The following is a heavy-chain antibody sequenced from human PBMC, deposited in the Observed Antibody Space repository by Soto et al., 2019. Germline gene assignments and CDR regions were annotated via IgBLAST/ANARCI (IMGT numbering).Heavy chain of an antibody. Sequence: QITLNESGPTVVRPTETLTLTCRFSGFSLTTSGVGVGWIRQSPGKAPEWLALIYWDDDKRYSASLKSRLTITKDTSKNPGVLTVSDLDSTDTATYYCAHRVLRTVFGLVTTTAIYFDFWGQGTPVAVSS. J-gene: IGHJ4*02. D-gene: IGHD3-3*01. CDR2: IYWDDDK. CDR1: GFSLTTSGVG. CDR3: AHRVLRTVFGLVTTTAIYFDF. V-gene: IGHV2-5*02.